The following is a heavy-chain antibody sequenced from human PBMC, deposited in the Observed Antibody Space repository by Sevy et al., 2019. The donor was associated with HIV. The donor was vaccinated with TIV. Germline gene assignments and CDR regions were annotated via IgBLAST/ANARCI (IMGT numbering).Heavy chain of an antibody. Sequence: GGSLRLSCAASGFNFNDYGMHWVRQAPGKGLEWVAVTWYDGINRFYGDSVKGRFTISRDNSKNTLYLQMDSLRVEDTAVYHCVRDNLLPIMVSMVRGALSFYFDYWGQGTLVTVSS. CDR3: VRDNLLPIMVSMVRGALSFYFDY. D-gene: IGHD3-10*01. J-gene: IGHJ4*02. CDR1: GFNFNDYG. CDR2: TWYDGINR. V-gene: IGHV3-33*01.